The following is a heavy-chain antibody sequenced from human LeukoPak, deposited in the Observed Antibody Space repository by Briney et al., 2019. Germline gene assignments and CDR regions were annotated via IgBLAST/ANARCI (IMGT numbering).Heavy chain of an antibody. CDR3: VKDFGRIRGTPDS. V-gene: IGHV3-64D*06. CDR2: ISGSGNGFSI. D-gene: IGHD1-26*01. CDR1: GFFFTIYT. J-gene: IGHJ4*02. Sequence: GGSLRLSCSASGFFFTIYTMYWVRQAPGKGPEYVSTISGSGNGFSIYYADSVKGRFTISRDDSKSILYLQMNGLRSEDTAVYYCVKDFGRIRGTPDSWGQGTLVTVSS.